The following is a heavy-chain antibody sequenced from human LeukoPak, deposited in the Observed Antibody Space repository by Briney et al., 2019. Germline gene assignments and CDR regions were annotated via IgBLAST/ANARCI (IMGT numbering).Heavy chain of an antibody. CDR2: ISYDGSNK. CDR3: ARDSSWYDY. CDR1: GFAFSSYA. Sequence: GGSLRLSCAASGFAFSSYAMSWVRQAPGKGLEWVAVISYDGSNKYYADSVKGRFTISRDNSKNTLYLQMNSLRAEDTAVYYCARDSSWYDYWGQGTLVTVSS. D-gene: IGHD6-13*01. V-gene: IGHV3-30-3*01. J-gene: IGHJ4*02.